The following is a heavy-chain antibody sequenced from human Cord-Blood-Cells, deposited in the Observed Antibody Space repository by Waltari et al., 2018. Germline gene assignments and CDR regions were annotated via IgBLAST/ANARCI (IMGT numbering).Heavy chain of an antibody. CDR3: ARDGYNWNAFDI. CDR2: INHSGST. Sequence: QVQLQQWGAGLLKPSETLSLTCVVYGGSFSGYYWSWIRQPPGKGLEWIGEINHSGSTNYNPSLKSRVTISVDTSKNQFSLKLSSVTAADTAVYYCARDGYNWNAFDIWGQGTMVTVSS. CDR1: GGSFSGYY. J-gene: IGHJ3*02. D-gene: IGHD1-20*01. V-gene: IGHV4-34*01.